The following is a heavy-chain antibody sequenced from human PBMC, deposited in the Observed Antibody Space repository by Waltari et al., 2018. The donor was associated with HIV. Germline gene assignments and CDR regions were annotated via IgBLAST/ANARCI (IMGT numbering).Heavy chain of an antibody. D-gene: IGHD3-3*01. CDR1: GYPFTNYY. CDR3: ARDKAVGIITSVFNM. J-gene: IGHJ3*02. CDR2: SNPSGGRT. V-gene: IGHV1-46*01. Sequence: QVQLVQSGAEVKKPGASVKVSCKASGYPFTNYYIHWVRQAPGQGLEWMARSNPSGGRTSHALNVQGRVTMTRDTSTGTVYVELSILRSEDTAVYYCARDKAVGIITSVFNMSGQGTMVIVSS.